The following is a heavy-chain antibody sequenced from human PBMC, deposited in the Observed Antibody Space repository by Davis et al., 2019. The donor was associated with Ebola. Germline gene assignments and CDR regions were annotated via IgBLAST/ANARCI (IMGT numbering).Heavy chain of an antibody. J-gene: IGHJ4*02. CDR2: IYYSGST. CDR1: GGSISSSSYY. Sequence: MPSETLSLTCTVSGGSISSSSYYWGWIRQPPGKGLEWIGSIYYSGSTYYNPSLKSRVTISVDTSKNQFSLKLSSVTAADTAVYYCARHPRGGYNYEIDYWGQGTLVTVSS. D-gene: IGHD5-18*01. V-gene: IGHV4-39*01. CDR3: ARHPRGGYNYEIDY.